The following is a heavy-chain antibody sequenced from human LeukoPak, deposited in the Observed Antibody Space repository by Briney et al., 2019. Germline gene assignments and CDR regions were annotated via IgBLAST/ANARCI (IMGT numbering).Heavy chain of an antibody. CDR3: ATYRQVLLPFES. J-gene: IGHJ4*02. Sequence: GGSLRLSCEASGFNVSWNYMSWVRQAPGKGLEWVSIIYSGGSTYYADSVKGRFTISRDISKNTVYLQMNSLRAEDTAVYNCATYRQVLLPFESWGQGTLVTVSS. CDR2: IYSGGST. D-gene: IGHD2-8*02. CDR1: GFNVSWNY. V-gene: IGHV3-66*01.